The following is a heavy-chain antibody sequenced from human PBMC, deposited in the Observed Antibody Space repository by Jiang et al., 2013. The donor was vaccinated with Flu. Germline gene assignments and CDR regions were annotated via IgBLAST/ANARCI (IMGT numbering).Heavy chain of an antibody. Sequence: GAEVKKPGESLRISCKGSGYSFTNYWITWVRQMPGKGLEWMGRIDPTDSYTNYSPSFQGHVTISADKSISTAYLQWSSLKASDTAMYYCARLVGVTTGLGDYWGQGTLVTVSS. J-gene: IGHJ4*02. CDR3: ARLVGVTTGLGDY. CDR2: IDPTDSYT. V-gene: IGHV5-10-1*01. D-gene: IGHD1-26*01. CDR1: GYSFTNYW.